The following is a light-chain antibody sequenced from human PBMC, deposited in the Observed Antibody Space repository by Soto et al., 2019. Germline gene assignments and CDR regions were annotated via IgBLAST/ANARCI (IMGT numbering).Light chain of an antibody. Sequence: IGLTQAPGTLSLSPGERATLSCRASQSVSSNYLAWYQQKPGQAPRVLIYVASSRATGIPDRFSGSGSGTDFTLTISRLEPEDFAVYYCQQYGSSPITFGQGTRLEIK. CDR3: QQYGSSPIT. V-gene: IGKV3-20*01. CDR1: QSVSSNY. J-gene: IGKJ5*01. CDR2: VAS.